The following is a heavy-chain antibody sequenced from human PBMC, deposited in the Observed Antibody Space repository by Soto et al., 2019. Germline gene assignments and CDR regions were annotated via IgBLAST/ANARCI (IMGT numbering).Heavy chain of an antibody. D-gene: IGHD3-16*01. Sequence: SETLSLTCAPDAGSFSGYYWSWIRQPPGKGLEWNGEIKPSGSTNHNPSLKSRVTISVDTSKKQSSLKLTSVTGEDSAVYYCARGRGAEYPFYYSFGMDVWGQGTTVTVSS. J-gene: IGHJ6*02. CDR2: IKPSGST. V-gene: IGHV4-34*01. CDR3: ARGRGAEYPFYYSFGMDV. CDR1: AGSFSGYY.